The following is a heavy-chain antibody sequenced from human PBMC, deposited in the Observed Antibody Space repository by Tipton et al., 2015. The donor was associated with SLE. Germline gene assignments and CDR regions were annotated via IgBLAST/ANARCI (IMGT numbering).Heavy chain of an antibody. CDR1: GFTFSSYA. J-gene: IGHJ4*02. Sequence: QLVQSGGGVVQPGRSLRLSCAASGFTFSSYAMHWVRQAPGKGLEWVAVISYDGSNKYYADSVKGRFTISRDNSKNTLYLQMNSLRAEDTAVYYCARVGDYYDSSGYFGYWGQGTLVTVSS. CDR3: ARVGDYYDSSGYFGY. CDR2: ISYDGSNK. D-gene: IGHD3-22*01. V-gene: IGHV3-30-3*01.